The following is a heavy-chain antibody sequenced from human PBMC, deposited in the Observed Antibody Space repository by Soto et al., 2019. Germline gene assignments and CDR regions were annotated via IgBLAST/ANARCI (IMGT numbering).Heavy chain of an antibody. CDR2: FSAGGRA. CDR3: AKESRPEHYGGTLFDY. V-gene: IGHV3-23*01. J-gene: IGHJ4*02. D-gene: IGHD4-17*01. Sequence: PGGYLRLSCAASGFSINNYAVSWVRQAPGKGLEWVSTFSAGGRAYYADSVRGRFSVARDRSQNTVDLQISVLRPEDSAVYYCAKESRPEHYGGTLFDYWGQGTRVIVSS. CDR1: GFSINNYA.